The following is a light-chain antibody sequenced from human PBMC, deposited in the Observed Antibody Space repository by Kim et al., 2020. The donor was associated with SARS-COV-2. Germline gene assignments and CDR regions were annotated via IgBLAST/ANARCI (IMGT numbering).Light chain of an antibody. CDR3: ATWDDSLSGRV. Sequence: GQRVTISFSGSSSNIGRNYVMWYQQLPGTAPKLLIFTNNQRPSGVPDRFSGSKSGTSASLAISGLRSEDEADYYCATWDDSLSGRVFGGGTQLTVL. V-gene: IGLV1-47*02. J-gene: IGLJ2*01. CDR1: SSNIGRNY. CDR2: TNN.